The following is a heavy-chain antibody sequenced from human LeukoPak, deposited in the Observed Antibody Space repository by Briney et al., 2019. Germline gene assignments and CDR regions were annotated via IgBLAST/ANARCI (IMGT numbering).Heavy chain of an antibody. Sequence: PGGSLRLSCTASGFIFSSHWMTWVRQSPGKGLEWEANIKEDGSVKYYVDSVKGRFTISRDNTKNALYLQMNSLRADDTAVYFCARDSTWLLDYWGQGTLITVSS. J-gene: IGHJ4*02. CDR2: IKEDGSVK. D-gene: IGHD6-19*01. CDR1: GFIFSSHW. V-gene: IGHV3-7*03. CDR3: ARDSTWLLDY.